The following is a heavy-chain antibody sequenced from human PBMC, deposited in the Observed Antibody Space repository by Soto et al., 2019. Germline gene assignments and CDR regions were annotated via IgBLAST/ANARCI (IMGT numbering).Heavy chain of an antibody. D-gene: IGHD4-17*01. CDR3: TSASLRNGDRPFDR. CDR2: IYYTETT. Sequence: QVQLQESGPGLVKPSQTLSLACTVSGDSISSGDYYWSWIRQSPGRGLEWIGYIYYTETTFYSPSLKSRLTISIDTSRNQFSLNLLSATAADTAVYFCTSASLRNGDRPFDRWGQGTLVTVSS. CDR1: GDSISSGDYY. J-gene: IGHJ4*02. V-gene: IGHV4-30-4*01.